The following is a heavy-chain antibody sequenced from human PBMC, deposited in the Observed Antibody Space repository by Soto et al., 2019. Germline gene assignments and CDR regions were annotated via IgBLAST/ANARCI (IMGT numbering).Heavy chain of an antibody. J-gene: IGHJ4*02. CDR2: ISYDGSNK. CDR1: GFTFSSYA. D-gene: IGHD6-13*01. CDR3: ARERQQLYYFDY. Sequence: QVQLVESGGGVVQPGRSLRLSCAASGFTFSSYAMHWVRQAPGKGLERVAVISYDGSNKYYADSVKGRFTISRDNSTNTLYLQMNSLRAEDTAVYYCARERQQLYYFDYWGQGPLVTVSS. V-gene: IGHV3-30-3*01.